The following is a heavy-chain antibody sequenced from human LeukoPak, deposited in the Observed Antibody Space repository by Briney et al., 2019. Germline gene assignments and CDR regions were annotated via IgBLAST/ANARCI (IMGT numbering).Heavy chain of an antibody. V-gene: IGHV4-59*02. Sequence: PETLSLTCTVSGDSVNSYYGSWIRQPLGKGLEWLGYIYYSGNTNYNPSLKSRVTISEDTSKNQLSLIVHSVTASDAAVYFCAKGRNGFWSDHYTRPVRFRYYYLDVWGEGGTVTVSS. CDR1: GDSVNSYY. CDR2: IYYSGNT. CDR3: AKGRNGFWSDHYTRPVRFRYYYLDV. J-gene: IGHJ6*03. D-gene: IGHD3-3*01.